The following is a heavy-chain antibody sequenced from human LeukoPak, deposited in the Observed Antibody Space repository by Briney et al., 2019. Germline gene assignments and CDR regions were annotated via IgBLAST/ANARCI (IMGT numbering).Heavy chain of an antibody. CDR3: ARDYYDSSGYYLSNY. J-gene: IGHJ4*02. V-gene: IGHV3-21*01. CDR1: GFTFSSYS. D-gene: IGHD3-22*01. CDR2: ISSSSSYI. Sequence: GGSLRLSCAASGFTFSSYSMNWVRQAPGKGLDWVSSISSSSSYIYYADSVKGRFTISRDNAKNSLYLQMNSLRAEDTAVYYCARDYYDSSGYYLSNYWGQGTLVTVSS.